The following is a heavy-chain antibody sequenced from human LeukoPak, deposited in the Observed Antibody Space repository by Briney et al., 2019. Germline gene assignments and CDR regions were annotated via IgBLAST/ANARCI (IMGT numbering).Heavy chain of an antibody. Sequence: GASVKVSCKASGGTFSSYTISWVRQAPGQGLEWMGWINPNSGGTNYAQKFQGRVTMTRDTSISTAYMELSRLRSDDTAVYYCARKYCSSTSCYAFDIWGQGTMVTVSS. V-gene: IGHV1-2*02. CDR1: GGTFSSYT. D-gene: IGHD2-2*01. J-gene: IGHJ3*02. CDR3: ARKYCSSTSCYAFDI. CDR2: INPNSGGT.